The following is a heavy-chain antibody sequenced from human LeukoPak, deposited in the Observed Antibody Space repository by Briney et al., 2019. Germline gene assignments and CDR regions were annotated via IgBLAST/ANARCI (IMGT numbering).Heavy chain of an antibody. D-gene: IGHD3-9*01. Sequence: GGPLSLPCGASVYPLSIYDMLWVRGSSGRGPEWIGDISYDGSIKYYAYTVKGRFTISRDNSKNTVYLPMTRLRREDTAVYYCARIGDQDDWEVRFDYWGQGTLVTVSS. CDR3: ARIGDQDDWEVRFDY. J-gene: IGHJ4*02. V-gene: IGHV3-30*03. CDR2: ISYDGSIK. CDR1: VYPLSIYD.